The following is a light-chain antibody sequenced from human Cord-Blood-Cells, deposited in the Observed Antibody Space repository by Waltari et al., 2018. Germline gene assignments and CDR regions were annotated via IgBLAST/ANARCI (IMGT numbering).Light chain of an antibody. CDR3: QQYNNWPWT. V-gene: IGKV3-15*01. CDR1: QSVSSN. Sequence: EIVMTQSPATLSVSPRERATLSCRASQSVSSNFAWYQQKPGQSPTLLIYGASTRATGIPARFSGSGSGTEFTLTISSLQSEDFAVYYCQQYNNWPWTFGQGTKVEIK. J-gene: IGKJ1*01. CDR2: GAS.